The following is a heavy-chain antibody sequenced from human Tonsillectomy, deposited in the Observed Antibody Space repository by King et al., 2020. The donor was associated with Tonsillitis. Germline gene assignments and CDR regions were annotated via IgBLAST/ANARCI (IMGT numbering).Heavy chain of an antibody. CDR2: IYYSGST. J-gene: IGHJ6*03. CDR3: ARAEKDQLLPNYYYYYYMDV. V-gene: IGHV4-28*03. CDR1: GYSISTSHW. Sequence: VQLHESGPGLVKPPDTLSLTCAVSGYSISTSHWWGWIRQPPGKGLEWIGYIYYSGSTYYNPSLKSRVTMSVDTSKNQFSLKLSSVTAVDTAVYYCARAEKDQLLPNYYYYYYMDVWGKGTTVTVSS. D-gene: IGHD2-2*01.